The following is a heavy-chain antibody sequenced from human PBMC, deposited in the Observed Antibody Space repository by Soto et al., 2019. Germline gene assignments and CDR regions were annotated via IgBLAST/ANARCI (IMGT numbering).Heavy chain of an antibody. CDR2: IYSGGST. D-gene: IGHD3-10*01. V-gene: IGHV3-53*01. CDR3: ARLYYGSGRNNWFDP. J-gene: IGHJ5*02. Sequence: EVQLVESGGGLIQPGGSLRLSCAASGFTVSSNYMSWVRQAPGKGLEWVSVIYSGGSTYYADSVKGRFTISRDNSKNTLYLQMKSLRAEDTAVYYCARLYYGSGRNNWFDPWGQGTLVTVSS. CDR1: GFTVSSNY.